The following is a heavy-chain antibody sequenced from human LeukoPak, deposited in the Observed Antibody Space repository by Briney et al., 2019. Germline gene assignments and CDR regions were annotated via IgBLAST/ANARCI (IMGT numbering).Heavy chain of an antibody. CDR3: ARSGIAAAGVDY. Sequence: SETLSLTCSVSGGSISSYSWSWIRLPAGKGLEWIGRINTSGSTDYNPSLKSRLTMSLDTSTNHFSLKLNSVTAADTAVYYCARSGIAAAGVDYWGQGTLVTVSS. CDR2: INTSGST. V-gene: IGHV4-4*07. D-gene: IGHD6-13*01. CDR1: GGSISSYS. J-gene: IGHJ4*02.